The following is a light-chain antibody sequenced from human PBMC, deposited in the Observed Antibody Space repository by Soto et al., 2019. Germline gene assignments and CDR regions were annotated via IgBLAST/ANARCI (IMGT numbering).Light chain of an antibody. CDR2: GAS. CDR3: HQYNTWPLT. Sequence: EIVLTQSPDTLSVSPGERVTLSCRASQFVRSNSAWYQQKPGQAPRLLIYGASLRATGIPARFSGSGYGTEFTLTISSLQSEDFAVYYCHQYNTWPLTFGGGTKV. J-gene: IGKJ4*01. CDR1: QFVRSN. V-gene: IGKV3-15*01.